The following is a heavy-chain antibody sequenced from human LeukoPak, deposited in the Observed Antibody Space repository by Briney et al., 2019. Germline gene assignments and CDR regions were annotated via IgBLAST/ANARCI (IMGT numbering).Heavy chain of an antibody. V-gene: IGHV3-21*01. J-gene: IGHJ3*02. D-gene: IGHD4-23*01. CDR1: GFTFSSYS. CDR3: ARDGPPSNSDAFDI. Sequence: GGSLRLSCAASGFTFSSYSMNWVRQAPGKGLEWVSSISSSSSYIYYADSVKGRFTISRDNAKNSLYLQMNSLRAEDTAVYYCARDGPPSNSDAFDIWGQGTMVTVSS. CDR2: ISSSSSYI.